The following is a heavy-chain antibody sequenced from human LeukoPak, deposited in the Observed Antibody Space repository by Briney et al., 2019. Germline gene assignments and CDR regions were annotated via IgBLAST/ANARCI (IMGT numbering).Heavy chain of an antibody. CDR1: GFTFSSYA. CDR3: ARGLTPITIFGVVSGYYYYYMDV. D-gene: IGHD3-3*01. Sequence: PGGSLRLSCAASGFTFSSYAMSWVRQAPGKGLEWVANIKQDESEKYYVDSVKGRFTISRDNAKNSLYLQMNSLRAEDTAVYYCARGLTPITIFGVVSGYYYYYMDVWGKGTTVTVSS. CDR2: IKQDESEK. V-gene: IGHV3-7*01. J-gene: IGHJ6*03.